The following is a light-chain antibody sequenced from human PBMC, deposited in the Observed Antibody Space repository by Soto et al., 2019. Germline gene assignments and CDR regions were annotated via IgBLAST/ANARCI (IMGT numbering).Light chain of an antibody. CDR1: QSISTY. J-gene: IGKJ4*01. CDR3: QQRSNWIT. CDR2: DAS. Sequence: EIVWTQSPATLSFVPCERATLSCRASQSISTYLAWYQQRSGQAPRLLIFDASSRATGIPARFSGSGSGTDFTLTISSLEPEDFAVYYCQQRSNWITFGGGTKVDIK. V-gene: IGKV3-11*01.